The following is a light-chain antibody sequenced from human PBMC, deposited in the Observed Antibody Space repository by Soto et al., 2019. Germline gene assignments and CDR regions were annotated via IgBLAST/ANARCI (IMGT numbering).Light chain of an antibody. V-gene: IGKV3-15*01. J-gene: IGKJ5*01. CDR2: GAS. CDR1: QTVSSN. Sequence: EIVMTQSPATLSVSPGERATLSCRASQTVSSNLAWYQQEPGPAPRIISYGASTRATGIPARCSGRGAGTEFTLTISSLQSEVFEVYCCRQYNNWPITFGQGTRLEIK. CDR3: RQYNNWPIT.